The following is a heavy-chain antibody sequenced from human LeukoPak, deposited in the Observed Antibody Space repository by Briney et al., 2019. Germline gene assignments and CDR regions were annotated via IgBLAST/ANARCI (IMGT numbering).Heavy chain of an antibody. CDR1: GYTFTSYG. V-gene: IGHV1-18*01. Sequence: ASVTVSCKASGYTFTSYGISWARQAPGQGLEWMGWISAYNGNTDYAQKLQGRVTMTTDTSTSTAYMELRSLRSDDTAVNYCARSPYCSSTSCDNNWFDPWGQGTLVTVSS. CDR2: ISAYNGNT. CDR3: ARSPYCSSTSCDNNWFDP. D-gene: IGHD2-2*02. J-gene: IGHJ5*02.